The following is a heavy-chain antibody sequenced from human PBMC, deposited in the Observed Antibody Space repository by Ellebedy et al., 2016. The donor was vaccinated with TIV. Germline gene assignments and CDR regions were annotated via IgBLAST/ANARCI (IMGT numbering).Heavy chain of an antibody. Sequence: SQTLSLTCVISGDSLSTDIGWNWIRQSPSRGLEWLGRTYYRSKWNNDYAVSLKSRITINPDTSKTQFSLQLNSVIPDDTADYYCARWWFGSGIGFWGQGTKVTVSS. CDR3: ARWWFGSGIGF. V-gene: IGHV6-1*01. CDR1: GDSLSTDIG. CDR2: TYYRSKWNN. D-gene: IGHD2-15*01. J-gene: IGHJ6*02.